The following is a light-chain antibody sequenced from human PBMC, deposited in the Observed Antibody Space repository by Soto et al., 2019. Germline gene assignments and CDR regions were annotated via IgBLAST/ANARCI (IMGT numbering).Light chain of an antibody. Sequence: EIVLTQSPGTLSLSPGERATLSCRASQTVSNNYLAWYQQKPGQAPRLLIYGASSRATGIPDRSSGSGSGTDFTLTISRLEPEDFAVYYCQQYNKSFMYSFGQGTNLEIK. CDR3: QQYNKSFMYS. CDR2: GAS. CDR1: QTVSNNY. V-gene: IGKV3-20*01. J-gene: IGKJ2*01.